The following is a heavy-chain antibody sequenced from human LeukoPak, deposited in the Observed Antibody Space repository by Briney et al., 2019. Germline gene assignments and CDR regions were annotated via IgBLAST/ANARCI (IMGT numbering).Heavy chain of an antibody. J-gene: IGHJ4*02. V-gene: IGHV4-39*07. CDR1: GGSISSSSYY. Sequence: SETLSLTCTVSGGSISSSSYYWGWIRQPPGKGLEWIGSIYYSGSTYYNPSLKSRVTISVDTSKNQFSLKLSSVTAADTAVYYCARVEGVSDGTFDYWGQGTLVTVSS. CDR2: IYYSGST. D-gene: IGHD1-1*01. CDR3: ARVEGVSDGTFDY.